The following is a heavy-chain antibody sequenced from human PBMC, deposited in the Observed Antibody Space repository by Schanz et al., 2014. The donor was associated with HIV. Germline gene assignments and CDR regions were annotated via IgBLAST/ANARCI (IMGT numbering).Heavy chain of an antibody. Sequence: QVQLVESGGGVVQPGRSLRLSCAASGFTFSNYGMHWVRQAPGKGLEWVAIIRFDGNNKYYADSVKGRFTISRDNSKNTLYLQMNSLRAEDTAVYYCARAGVTDLFDHWGQGTLVTVSS. D-gene: IGHD2-21*02. J-gene: IGHJ4*02. CDR2: IRFDGNNK. CDR1: GFTFSNYG. CDR3: ARAGVTDLFDH. V-gene: IGHV3-33*01.